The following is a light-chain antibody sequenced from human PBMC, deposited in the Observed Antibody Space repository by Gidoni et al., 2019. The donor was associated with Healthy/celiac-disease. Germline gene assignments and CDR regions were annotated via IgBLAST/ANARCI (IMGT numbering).Light chain of an antibody. V-gene: IGKV1-39*01. CDR2: AAS. Sequence: DIQMTQSPSSLSASVGDRGTITCRASQSISSYLNWYQQQPGKAPKLLIYAASSLQSGVPSRFSGSGSGTDFTLTISSLQPEAFATYSCQQSYSTPWTFGQGTKVEIK. CDR3: QQSYSTPWT. J-gene: IGKJ1*01. CDR1: QSISSY.